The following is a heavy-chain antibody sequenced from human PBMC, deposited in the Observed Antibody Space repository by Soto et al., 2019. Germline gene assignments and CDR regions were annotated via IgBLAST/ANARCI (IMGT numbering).Heavy chain of an antibody. J-gene: IGHJ4*02. CDR2: IIPIFGTA. CDR3: ARGVPRRRRDGYYFDY. Sequence: QVQLVQSGAEVKKPGSSVKVSCKASGGTFSSYAISWVRQAPGQGLEWMGGIIPIFGTANYAQKFQGRVTSTADVYTSTAYMELSSLRPEDTAVYYCARGVPRRRRDGYYFDYWGQGTLVTVSS. V-gene: IGHV1-69*12. CDR1: GGTFSSYA. D-gene: IGHD2-2*01.